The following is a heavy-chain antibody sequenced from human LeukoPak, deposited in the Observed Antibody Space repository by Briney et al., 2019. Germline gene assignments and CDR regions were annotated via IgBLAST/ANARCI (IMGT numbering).Heavy chain of an antibody. CDR2: IYPGDSDT. CDR1: GYSFSNYW. Sequence: GESLKISCKGSGYSFSNYWIGWVRQIPGKGLEWMGIIYPGDSDTRYSPSFQGQVTISADKSISTAYLQWSSLKASDTAMYYCANSRGYTEFDYWGQGTLVTVSS. D-gene: IGHD3-10*01. J-gene: IGHJ4*02. V-gene: IGHV5-51*01. CDR3: ANSRGYTEFDY.